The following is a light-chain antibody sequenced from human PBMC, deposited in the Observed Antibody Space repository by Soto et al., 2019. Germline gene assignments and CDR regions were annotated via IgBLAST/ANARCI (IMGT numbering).Light chain of an antibody. J-gene: IGKJ1*01. CDR3: QHYNSYSEA. CDR2: KAS. V-gene: IGKV1-5*03. CDR1: QTISSW. Sequence: DIQMTQSPSTLSGSVADRVTITCRASQTISSWLAWYQQKPGKAPKLMIYKASTLKSGVPSRCSGSGAGTEVTLTISILQPDDSAIYYCQHYNSYSEACGQGTNGDIK.